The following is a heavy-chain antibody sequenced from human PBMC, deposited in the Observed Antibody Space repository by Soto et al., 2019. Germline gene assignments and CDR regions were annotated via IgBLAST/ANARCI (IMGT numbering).Heavy chain of an antibody. CDR3: ARADGLVPAAPADY. Sequence: ASVKVSCKASGYTFTSYGISWVRQAPGQGLEWMGWISAYNGNTNYAQKLQGRVTMTTDTSTSTAYMELRSQRSDDTAVYYCARADGLVPAAPADYWGQGTLVTVSS. CDR1: GYTFTSYG. V-gene: IGHV1-18*01. J-gene: IGHJ4*02. CDR2: ISAYNGNT. D-gene: IGHD2-2*01.